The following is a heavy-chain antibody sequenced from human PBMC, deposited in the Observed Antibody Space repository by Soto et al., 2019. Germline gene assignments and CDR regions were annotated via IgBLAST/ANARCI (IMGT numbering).Heavy chain of an antibody. J-gene: IGHJ4*02. Sequence: GASVKVSCKTSGYSFSAYGLAWLRQAPGQRPEWMGWVSTNNANTNYAQKFQGRVTMTTDTSTTTTYMELRSLRSDDTAVYYCARELNTESSAYYSFAYWGQGXLVTVYS. CDR3: ARELNTESSAYYSFAY. CDR1: GYSFSAYG. V-gene: IGHV1-18*01. D-gene: IGHD3-22*01. CDR2: VSTNNANT.